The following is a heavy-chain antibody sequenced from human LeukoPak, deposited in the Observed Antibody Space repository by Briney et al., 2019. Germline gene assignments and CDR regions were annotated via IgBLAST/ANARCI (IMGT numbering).Heavy chain of an antibody. CDR1: GGSISSHY. V-gene: IGHV4-59*11. D-gene: IGHD4-17*01. CDR2: IYYSGNT. CDR3: ARDLTTVTKGFDI. Sequence: AETLSLTCTVSGGSISSHYWTWIRQPPGKGLEWIGYIYYSGNTNYNPSLKSRVTISVDTSKNQSSLKLSSVTAADTAVYYCARDLTTVTKGFDIWGQGTMVTVSS. J-gene: IGHJ3*02.